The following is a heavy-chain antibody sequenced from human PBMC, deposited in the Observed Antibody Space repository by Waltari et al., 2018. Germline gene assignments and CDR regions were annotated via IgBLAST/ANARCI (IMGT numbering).Heavy chain of an antibody. D-gene: IGHD6-19*01. Sequence: EVQLVESGGGSVQPGGSLRLSCAASGFPFDKYAMHWVRQVPGKGLEWVLGISWNSGSVDYADSVKGRFTISRDNAKNSVHLQMYNLRTEDTGLYYCAKDNEQWPHAFDHWGQGTPVTVSS. CDR3: AKDNEQWPHAFDH. J-gene: IGHJ4*02. V-gene: IGHV3-9*01. CDR1: GFPFDKYA. CDR2: ISWNSGSV.